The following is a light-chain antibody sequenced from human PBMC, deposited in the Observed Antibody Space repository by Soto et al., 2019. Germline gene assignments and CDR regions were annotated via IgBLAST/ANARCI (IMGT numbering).Light chain of an antibody. CDR3: QSDYDVPVT. CDR1: QGIKNY. Sequence: DIQVTQHPSSLSASVGDSVTITCRASQGIKNYLAWYQQKPGETPKLLIYAASTLESGIPPRFSGSGSGTDFTLTINNLQPEDVATYYWQSDYDVPVTVGGGTKVYSK. J-gene: IGKJ4*01. V-gene: IGKV1-27*01. CDR2: AAS.